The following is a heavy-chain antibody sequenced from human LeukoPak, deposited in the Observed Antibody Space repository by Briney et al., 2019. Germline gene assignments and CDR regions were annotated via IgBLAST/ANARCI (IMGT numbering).Heavy chain of an antibody. Sequence: ASVKVSCKASGYTFTSYCISWVRQAPGQGLEWMGWISAYNGNTNYAQKLQGRVTMTTDTSTSTAYMELRSLRSDDTAVYYCARGSGYDAPYWYFDLWGRGTLVTVSS. V-gene: IGHV1-18*01. D-gene: IGHD5-12*01. CDR2: ISAYNGNT. J-gene: IGHJ2*01. CDR1: GYTFTSYC. CDR3: ARGSGYDAPYWYFDL.